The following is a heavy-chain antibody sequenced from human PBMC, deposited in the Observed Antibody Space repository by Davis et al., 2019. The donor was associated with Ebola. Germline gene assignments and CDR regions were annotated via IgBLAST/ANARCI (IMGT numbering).Heavy chain of an antibody. V-gene: IGHV1-3*01. D-gene: IGHD1-26*01. CDR1: GYIFTTYA. J-gene: IGHJ4*02. CDR3: ARGGSYYSFFDF. Sequence: ASVKVSCKASGYIFTTYAMHWVRQAPGQRLEWMGWINAGNGNTKYSQKFQGRVTITWDTSASTASMDLNSLTFEDTAVYYCARGGSYYSFFDFWGQGTLVTVSS. CDR2: INAGNGNT.